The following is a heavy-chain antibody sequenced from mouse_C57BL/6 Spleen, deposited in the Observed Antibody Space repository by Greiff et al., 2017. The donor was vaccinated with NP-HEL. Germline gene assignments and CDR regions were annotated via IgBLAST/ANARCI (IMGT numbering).Heavy chain of an antibody. J-gene: IGHJ1*03. D-gene: IGHD2-12*01. CDR2: IYPSDSET. Sequence: VKQRPGQGLEWIGNIYPSDSETHYNQKFKDKATLTVDKSSSTAYMQLSSLTSEDSAVYYCARLKLRYFDVWGTGTTVTVSS. CDR3: ARLKLRYFDV. V-gene: IGHV1-61*01.